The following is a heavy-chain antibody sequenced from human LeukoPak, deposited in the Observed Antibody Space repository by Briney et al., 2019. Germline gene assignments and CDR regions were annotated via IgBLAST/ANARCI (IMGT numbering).Heavy chain of an antibody. D-gene: IGHD5-18*01. CDR1: GYTFTCYY. CDR2: INPNSGGT. V-gene: IGHV1-2*02. CDR3: ARVVRHTAMVPGDFDT. Sequence: ASVKVSCKASGYTFTCYYMHWVRQAPGQGLEWMGWINPNSGGTNYAQKFQGRVTMTRDRSISKAYMELSRLRSNHTAVYYFARVVRHTAMVPGDFDTWGPGNPGTVS. J-gene: IGHJ6*01.